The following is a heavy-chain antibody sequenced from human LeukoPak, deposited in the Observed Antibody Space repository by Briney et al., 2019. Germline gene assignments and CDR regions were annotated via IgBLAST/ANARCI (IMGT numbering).Heavy chain of an antibody. D-gene: IGHD2-21*01. V-gene: IGHV1-18*04. Sequence: ASVKVSCKASGYTFTSYGIVWVRQAPGQGLEWMGWISGYNGNTNYAQKFQGRVAMTTDTSASTAYMELRSLRSDDSAMYYCARDVWRWKSPHDAFDIWGRGTMVTVSS. CDR2: ISGYNGNT. CDR1: GYTFTSYG. CDR3: ARDVWRWKSPHDAFDI. J-gene: IGHJ3*02.